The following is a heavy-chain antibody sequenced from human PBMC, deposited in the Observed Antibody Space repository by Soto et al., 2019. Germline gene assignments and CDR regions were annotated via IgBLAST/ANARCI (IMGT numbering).Heavy chain of an antibody. D-gene: IGHD5-12*01. CDR2: SYYTGSS. V-gene: IGHV4-31*03. CDR1: GGSISSGGYY. Sequence: LSLTCTVSGGSISSGGYYWSRIRQHPGKGLEWVGYSYYTGSSYYNPSLKSRVTISVDASKNQLSLRLASVTAADTAVYYCARDLRGYSRYDYLDYWGQGIPVTVSS. CDR3: ARDLRGYSRYDYLDY. J-gene: IGHJ4*02.